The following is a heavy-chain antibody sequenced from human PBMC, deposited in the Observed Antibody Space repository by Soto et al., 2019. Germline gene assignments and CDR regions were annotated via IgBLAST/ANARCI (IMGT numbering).Heavy chain of an antibody. D-gene: IGHD3-10*01. CDR2: ISSSSSTI. CDR3: ARDQNCYGSGSYSQD. J-gene: IGHJ1*01. CDR1: GFTCSSYS. Sequence: EVQLAESGGGLVQPGGSLRLYCAASGFTCSSYSMNWVRQAPGKGLEWVSYISSSSSTIYYADSVKVRFTISRDNAKNSLYLQMNRLRDEETAVYYCARDQNCYGSGSYSQDWVQCPLVTVSS. V-gene: IGHV3-48*02.